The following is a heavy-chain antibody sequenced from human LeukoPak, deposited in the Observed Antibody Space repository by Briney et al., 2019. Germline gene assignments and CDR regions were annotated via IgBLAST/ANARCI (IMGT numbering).Heavy chain of an antibody. CDR3: ARHSDYDSSGYFY. CDR1: GYSFTSYW. V-gene: IGHV5-51*01. J-gene: IGHJ4*02. Sequence: LGESLKISCEGSGYSFTSYWIGWVRQMPGKGLEWMGIIYPGDSDTRYSPSFQGQVTISADKSISTAYLQWSSLKASDTAMYYCARHSDYDSSGYFYWGQGTLVTVSS. D-gene: IGHD3-22*01. CDR2: IYPGDSDT.